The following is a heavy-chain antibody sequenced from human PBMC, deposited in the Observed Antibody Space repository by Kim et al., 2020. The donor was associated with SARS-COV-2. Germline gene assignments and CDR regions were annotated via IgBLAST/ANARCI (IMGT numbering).Heavy chain of an antibody. D-gene: IGHD6-13*01. CDR2: INHSGST. Sequence: SETLSLTCAVYGGSFSGYYWSWIRQPPGKGLEWIGEINHSGSTNYNPSLKSRVTISVDTSKKQFSLKLSSVTAADTAVYYCARGYSSSAEYFQHWGQGTLVTVAS. J-gene: IGHJ1*01. CDR1: GGSFSGYY. CDR3: ARGYSSSAEYFQH. V-gene: IGHV4-34*01.